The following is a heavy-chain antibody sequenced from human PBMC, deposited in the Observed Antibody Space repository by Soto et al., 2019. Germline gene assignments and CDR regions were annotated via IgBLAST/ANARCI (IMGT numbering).Heavy chain of an antibody. CDR2: IYYSGST. D-gene: IGHD3-10*01. V-gene: IGHV4-61*05. J-gene: IGHJ3*02. CDR1: GGSISSSSYY. CDR3: ARPRITMVRGVIGFDAFDI. Sequence: SETTSITCTVSGGSISSSSYYWGWIRQPLGKGLEWIGYIYYSGSTNYNPSLKSRVTISVDTSKNQFSLKLSSVTAADTAVYYCARPRITMVRGVIGFDAFDIWGQGTMVTVSS.